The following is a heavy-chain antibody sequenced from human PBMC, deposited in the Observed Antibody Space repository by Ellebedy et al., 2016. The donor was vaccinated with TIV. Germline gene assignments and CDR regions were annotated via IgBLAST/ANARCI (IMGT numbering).Heavy chain of an antibody. CDR3: ARDLGYCSGGSCHYYYYGMDV. D-gene: IGHD2-15*01. Sequence: AASVKVSCKASGYTFTGYYMHWVRQAPGQGLEWMGWINPNSGGTNYAQKFQGRVTMTRDTSISTAYMELSRLRSDDTDVYYCARDLGYCSGGSCHYYYYGMDVWGQGTTVTVSS. CDR2: INPNSGGT. CDR1: GYTFTGYY. V-gene: IGHV1-2*02. J-gene: IGHJ6*02.